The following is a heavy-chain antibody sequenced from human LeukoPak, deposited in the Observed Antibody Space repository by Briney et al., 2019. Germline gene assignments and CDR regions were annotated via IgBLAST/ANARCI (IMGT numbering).Heavy chain of an antibody. V-gene: IGHV3-64D*06. CDR2: ITSNGGSV. Sequence: GGSLRLSCSASGFTFSSYAMYWVRQAPGKGLEYVSAITSNGGSVYYADSVKGRFTISRDNSRNTLYLQMSSLRADDTAVYYCVGFRATAGLYWDQGTLVTVSS. D-gene: IGHD6-13*01. CDR3: VGFRATAGLY. J-gene: IGHJ4*02. CDR1: GFTFSSYA.